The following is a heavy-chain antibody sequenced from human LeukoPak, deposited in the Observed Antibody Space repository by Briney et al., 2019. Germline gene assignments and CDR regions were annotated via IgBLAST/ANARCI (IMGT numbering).Heavy chain of an antibody. Sequence: PSQTLSLTCAVYGASFSGYYCGCIRQPPGKGLGWIGEINHSGSTTYKPSLESRVTMSVDTSKTQFSLKLSCVTAADTAVYFCARGPRYYASGTYYNVGSFDYWGQGTLVTVSS. V-gene: IGHV4-34*01. CDR1: GASFSGYY. CDR3: ARGPRYYASGTYYNVGSFDY. CDR2: INHSGST. J-gene: IGHJ4*02. D-gene: IGHD3-10*01.